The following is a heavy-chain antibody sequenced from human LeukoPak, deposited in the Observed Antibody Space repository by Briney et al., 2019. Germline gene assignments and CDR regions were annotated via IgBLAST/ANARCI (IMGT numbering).Heavy chain of an antibody. J-gene: IGHJ4*02. D-gene: IGHD3-22*01. Sequence: ASVKVSCKASGYTFASHYLHWVRQVPGQGLEWMGIINPSGGVTSSAQKFQGRVTMTRDTSLSTVFMELSSLTSEGTAVYYCARAPDTSGYFAQPNFDYWGQGTLVTVSS. CDR2: INPSGGVT. CDR3: ARAPDTSGYFAQPNFDY. V-gene: IGHV1-46*01. CDR1: GYTFASHY.